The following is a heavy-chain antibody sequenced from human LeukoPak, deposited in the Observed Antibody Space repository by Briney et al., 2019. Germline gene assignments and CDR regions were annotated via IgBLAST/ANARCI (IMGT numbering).Heavy chain of an antibody. J-gene: IGHJ6*02. D-gene: IGHD3-22*01. CDR2: ISGSGGST. CDR1: GFTFSSYA. V-gene: IGHV3-23*01. Sequence: GGSLRLSCAASGFTFSSYAMSWVRQAPGKGLEWVSAISGSGGSTYYADSVKGRFTISRDNSKNTLYLQMNSLRAEDTAVYYCAKDRRGDSSGYFDYYYYGMDVWGQGTTVTVSS. CDR3: AKDRRGDSSGYFDYYYYGMDV.